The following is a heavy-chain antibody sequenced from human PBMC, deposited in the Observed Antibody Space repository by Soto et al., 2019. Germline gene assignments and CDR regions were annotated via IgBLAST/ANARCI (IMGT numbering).Heavy chain of an antibody. V-gene: IGHV4-34*01. CDR3: ARTSREVRGVTDY. CDR2: INHSGST. D-gene: IGHD3-10*01. Sequence: SSETLSLTCAVYGGSFSGYYWSWIRQPPGKGLEWIGEINHSGSTNYNPSLKSRVTISVDTSKNQFSLKLSSVTAADTAVYYCARTSREVRGVTDYWGQGTRVTVSS. CDR1: GGSFSGYY. J-gene: IGHJ4*02.